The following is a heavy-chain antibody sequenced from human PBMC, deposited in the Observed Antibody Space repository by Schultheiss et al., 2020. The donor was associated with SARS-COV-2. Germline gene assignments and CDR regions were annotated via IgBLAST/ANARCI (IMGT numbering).Heavy chain of an antibody. V-gene: IGHV4-34*01. D-gene: IGHD3-10*01. CDR3: ARPYGSDSYFKGSHLYYFDY. CDR2: INPSGST. Sequence: SETLSLTCAVYGGSFSGYYWSWIRQPPGKGLEWIGEINPSGSTNYNPSLKSRVTISVDTSKNQFSLKLSSVTAADTAAYYCARPYGSDSYFKGSHLYYFDYWGQGTLVTVSS. J-gene: IGHJ4*02. CDR1: GGSFSGYY.